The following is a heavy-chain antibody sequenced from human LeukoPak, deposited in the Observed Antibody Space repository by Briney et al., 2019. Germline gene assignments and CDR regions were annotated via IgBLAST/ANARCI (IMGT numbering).Heavy chain of an antibody. J-gene: IGHJ5*02. CDR2: ISYDGSNK. CDR3: AKGGIPDDP. Sequence: GGSLRLSCAASGFSFSSYGMHWVRQAPGKGLEWVAVISYDGSNKYHAGSVKGRFTISGDNSKNTLYLQMNSLRVEDTAVYYCAKGGIPDDPWGQGTLVTVSS. D-gene: IGHD2-21*01. V-gene: IGHV3-30*18. CDR1: GFSFSSYG.